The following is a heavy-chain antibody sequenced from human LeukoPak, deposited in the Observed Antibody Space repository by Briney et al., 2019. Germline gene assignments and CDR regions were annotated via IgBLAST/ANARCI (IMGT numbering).Heavy chain of an antibody. D-gene: IGHD3-9*01. CDR2: ISSCGRTI. J-gene: IGHJ4*02. V-gene: IGHV3-48*03. Sequence: PGRSLRLSCAASGFTFSRYAMHWVRQAPGKGLEWVSYISSCGRTIYYADSVKGRFTISRDNAKNSLYLQVNSLRAEDTAVYYCARGSLAIFDWGQGTLVTVSS. CDR1: GFTFSRYA. CDR3: ARGSLAIFD.